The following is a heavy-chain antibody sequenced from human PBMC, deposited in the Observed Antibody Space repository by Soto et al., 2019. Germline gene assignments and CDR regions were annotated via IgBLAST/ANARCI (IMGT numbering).Heavy chain of an antibody. CDR2: INPGNGNT. CDR3: ARGGYFDSSNYLAY. CDR1: GYTFTSYG. D-gene: IGHD3-22*01. V-gene: IGHV1-3*01. J-gene: IGHJ4*02. Sequence: ASVKVSCKASGYTFTSYGINWVRQAPGRGLEWMGWINPGNGNTKYSQQFQGRVIIDRDTSASTAYMELSSLRSEDTAVYNCARGGYFDSSNYLAYWGLGTLVTVSS.